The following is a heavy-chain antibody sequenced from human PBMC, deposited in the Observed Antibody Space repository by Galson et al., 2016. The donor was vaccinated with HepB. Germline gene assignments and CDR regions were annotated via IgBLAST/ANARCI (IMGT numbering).Heavy chain of an antibody. Sequence: QSGAEVKKPGESLRISCEASGYSFARFWIGWVRQLPGKGLEWMGIIYPGDSDARYSPSLQGQVTISVDKSLNTAYLQWSSLKASDTAMYYCARQPLHSYGRSYLDLWGQGTLVTVSS. CDR3: ARQPLHSYGRSYLDL. D-gene: IGHD5-18*01. CDR1: GYSFARFW. J-gene: IGHJ4*02. CDR2: IYPGDSDA. V-gene: IGHV5-51*01.